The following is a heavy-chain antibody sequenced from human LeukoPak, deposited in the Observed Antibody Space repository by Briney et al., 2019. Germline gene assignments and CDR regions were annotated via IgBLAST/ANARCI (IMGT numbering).Heavy chain of an antibody. V-gene: IGHV3-21*01. CDR2: ISSSSSYI. CDR3: ARDSGSYPGPLDY. J-gene: IGHJ4*02. D-gene: IGHD1-26*01. CDR1: GFTFSSYS. Sequence: GGSLRLSCAASGFTFSSYSMNWVRQAPGKGLEWVSSISSSSSYIYYADSVKGRFTISRDNAKNSLYLQMNSLRAEDTAVYYCARDSGSYPGPLDYWGQGTLVTVSS.